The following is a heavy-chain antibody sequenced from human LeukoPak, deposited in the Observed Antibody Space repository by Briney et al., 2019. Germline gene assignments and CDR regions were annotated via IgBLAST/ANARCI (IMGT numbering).Heavy chain of an antibody. CDR3: ARGPPPKYCSSTSCYRHRWFDP. CDR2: INHSGST. J-gene: IGHJ5*02. D-gene: IGHD2-2*01. V-gene: IGHV4-34*01. Sequence: SETLSLTCAVYGGSFSGYYWSWIRQPPGKGLEWIGEINHSGSTNYNPPLKSRVTISVDTSKNQFSLKLSSVTAADTAVYYCARGPPPKYCSSTSCYRHRWFDPWGQGTLVTVSS. CDR1: GGSFSGYY.